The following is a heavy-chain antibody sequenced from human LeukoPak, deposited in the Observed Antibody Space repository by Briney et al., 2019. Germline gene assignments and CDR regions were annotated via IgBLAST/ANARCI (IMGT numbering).Heavy chain of an antibody. V-gene: IGHV3-30-3*01. Sequence: GGSLRLSCAASGFTFSSYAMHRVRQAPGKGLEWVAVISYDGSNKYYADSVKGRFTISRDNSKNTLYLQMNSLRAEDTAVYYCAKEVIVGVSFDSWGQGTLVTVSS. CDR1: GFTFSSYA. J-gene: IGHJ4*02. D-gene: IGHD1-26*01. CDR2: ISYDGSNK. CDR3: AKEVIVGVSFDS.